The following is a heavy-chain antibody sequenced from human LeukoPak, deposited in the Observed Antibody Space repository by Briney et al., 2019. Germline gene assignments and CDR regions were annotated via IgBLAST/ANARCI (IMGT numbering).Heavy chain of an antibody. J-gene: IGHJ4*02. CDR2: IKQDGSEK. Sequence: GGSLRLSCAASGFTFSSYWMSGVRQAPGKGLEWVANIKQDGSEKYYVDSVKGRFTISRDNAKNSLYLQMNSLRAEDTAVYYCARKQFGGFFSYWGQGTLVTVSS. D-gene: IGHD3-16*01. CDR3: ARKQFGGFFSY. CDR1: GFTFSSYW. V-gene: IGHV3-7*01.